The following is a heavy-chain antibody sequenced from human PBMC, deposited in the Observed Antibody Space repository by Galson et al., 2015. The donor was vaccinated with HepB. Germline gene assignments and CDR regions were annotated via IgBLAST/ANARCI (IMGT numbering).Heavy chain of an antibody. CDR3: ARPENDYSNYVLD. CDR1: GYTFTGYY. V-gene: IGHV1-2*02. D-gene: IGHD4-11*01. Sequence: SVKVSCKASGYTFTGYYMHWVRQAPGQGLEWMGWINPNSGGTNYAQKFQGRVTMTRDTSISTAYMELSRLRSDDTAVYYCARPENDYSNYVLDWGQGTLVTVSS. CDR2: INPNSGGT. J-gene: IGHJ4*02.